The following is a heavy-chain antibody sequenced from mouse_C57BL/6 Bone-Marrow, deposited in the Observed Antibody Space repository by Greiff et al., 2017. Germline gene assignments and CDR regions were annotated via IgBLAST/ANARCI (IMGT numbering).Heavy chain of an antibody. CDR2: IDPEIGDT. Sequence: VQLQQSGAELVRPGASVKLSCMASGFNIKDDYIHWVKQRPEQGLEWIGWIDPEIGDTDYASKFPGKATITSDTSSNTAYIQLSSLTSEDTAVSYGSSFVANSFDFWGQGTPPTVAS. CDR3: SSFVANSFDF. J-gene: IGHJ2*01. V-gene: IGHV14-4*01. CDR1: GFNIKDDY.